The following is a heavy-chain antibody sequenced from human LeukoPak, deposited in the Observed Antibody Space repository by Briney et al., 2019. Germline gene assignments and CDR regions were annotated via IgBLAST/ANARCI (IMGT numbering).Heavy chain of an antibody. D-gene: IGHD6-13*01. V-gene: IGHV3-21*01. CDR2: ISSSSSYI. J-gene: IGHJ4*02. CDR3: AREYSSNWYPCDY. Sequence: GGSLRLSCAASGFTFSTYSMNWVRQAPGKGLDWVSSISSSSSYIYYADSVKGRFTISRDNAKNSLFLQMNSLRAEDTAVYYCAREYSSNWYPCDYWGQGTLVTVSS. CDR1: GFTFSTYS.